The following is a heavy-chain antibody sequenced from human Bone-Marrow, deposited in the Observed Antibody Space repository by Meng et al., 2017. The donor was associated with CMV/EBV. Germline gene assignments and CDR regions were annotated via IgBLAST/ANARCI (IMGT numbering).Heavy chain of an antibody. CDR3: ARDLGNRGYCSSTSCQKTYYYYYGMDV. Sequence: GGSLRLSCAASGFTFSNYSMNWVRQAPGKGLEWVSSISSSSSYIYYADSVKGRFTISRDNSKNTLYLQMNSLRAEDTAVYYCARDLGNRGYCSSTSCQKTYYYYYGMDVWGQGTTVTVSS. CDR2: ISSSSSYI. V-gene: IGHV3-21*01. J-gene: IGHJ6*02. D-gene: IGHD2-2*01. CDR1: GFTFSNYS.